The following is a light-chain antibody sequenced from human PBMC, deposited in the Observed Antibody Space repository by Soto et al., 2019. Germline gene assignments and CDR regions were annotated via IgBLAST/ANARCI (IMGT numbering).Light chain of an antibody. CDR1: QSVSSSH. CDR2: AAS. V-gene: IGKV3-20*01. J-gene: IGKJ3*01. Sequence: EIVLTQSPGTLSLSPGERATLSCRASQSVSSSHLAWYQQKPGQAPRLLISAASSRATGIPDRFSGSGSGTDFTLTISRLQTEDFAVYYWQQYVNSPLLTFGPGTKVDIK. CDR3: QQYVNSPLLT.